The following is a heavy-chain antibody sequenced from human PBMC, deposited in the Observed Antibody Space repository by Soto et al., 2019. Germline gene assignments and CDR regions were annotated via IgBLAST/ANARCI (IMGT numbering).Heavy chain of an antibody. D-gene: IGHD2-2*01. CDR2: INPNSGGT. CDR3: ARDRRVEMATYAFDI. V-gene: IGHV1-2*02. CDR1: GYTFTGYY. Sequence: ASVKVSCKASGYTFTGYYMHWVRQAPGQGLEWMGWINPNSGGTNYAQKFQGRVTMTRDTSISTAYMELSRLRSDDTAVYYCARDRRVEMATYAFDIWGQGXMLTV. J-gene: IGHJ3*02.